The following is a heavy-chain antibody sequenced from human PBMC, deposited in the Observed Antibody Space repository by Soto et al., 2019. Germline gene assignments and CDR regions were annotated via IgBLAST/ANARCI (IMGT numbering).Heavy chain of an antibody. J-gene: IGHJ6*02. CDR2: IIPIFGTA. D-gene: IGHD5-12*01. V-gene: IGHV1-69*13. Sequence: SVNVSCKSSGGTFSSYSISWVRQAPGQGLECMGGIIPIFGTANYAQKFQGRVTITADESTSTAYMELSSLRSEDTAVYYCARCGYSGYDRPDYYYYYGMDVWGQGTTVTVSS. CDR1: GGTFSSYS. CDR3: ARCGYSGYDRPDYYYYYGMDV.